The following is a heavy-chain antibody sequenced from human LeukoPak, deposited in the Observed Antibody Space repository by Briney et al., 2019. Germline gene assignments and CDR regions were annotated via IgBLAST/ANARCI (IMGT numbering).Heavy chain of an antibody. CDR2: IYPGDSDT. J-gene: IGHJ3*02. CDR1: GYSFTSYW. CDR3: ARQWELLGDAFDI. V-gene: IGHV5-51*01. Sequence: GESLKISCKGSGYSFTSYWIGWVRQMPGKGLEWMGIIYPGDSDTRYSPSFQGQVTISADKSISTAYLQWSSLKASDTAMYYCARQWELLGDAFDIWGQGTMVTASS. D-gene: IGHD1-26*01.